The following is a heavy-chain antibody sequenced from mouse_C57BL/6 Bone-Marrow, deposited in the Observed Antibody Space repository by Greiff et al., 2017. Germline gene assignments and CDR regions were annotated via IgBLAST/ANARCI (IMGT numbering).Heavy chain of an antibody. CDR3: TNSNYDSMDY. V-gene: IGHV1-15*01. J-gene: IGHJ4*01. CDR2: IDPETGGT. Sequence: QVQLQQSGAELVRPGASVTLSCKASGYTFTDYEMHWVKQTPVHGLEWIGAIDPETGGTAYNQKFKGKAILTADKSSSTAYMELRSLTSDDSAVYYCTNSNYDSMDYWGQGTSVTVSS. D-gene: IGHD2-5*01. CDR1: GYTFTDYE.